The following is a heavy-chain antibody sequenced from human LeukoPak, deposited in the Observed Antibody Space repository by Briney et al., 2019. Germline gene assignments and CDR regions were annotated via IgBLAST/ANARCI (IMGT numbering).Heavy chain of an antibody. V-gene: IGHV3-21*01. J-gene: IGHJ4*02. CDR3: AREGVGGYTEAFDY. D-gene: IGHD5-12*01. Sequence: PGGSLRLSCAASGFTLSIYSMNWVRQAPGKGLEWVSAIDSSSRSIYYADSVKGRFTVSRDDAKNSLYLQMNSLRAEDTAVYYCAREGVGGYTEAFDYWGQGTLVTVSS. CDR2: IDSSSRSI. CDR1: GFTLSIYS.